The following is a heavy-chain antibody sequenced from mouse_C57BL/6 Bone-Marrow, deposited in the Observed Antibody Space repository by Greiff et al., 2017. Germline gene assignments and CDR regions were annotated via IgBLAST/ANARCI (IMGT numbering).Heavy chain of an antibody. J-gene: IGHJ4*01. V-gene: IGHV14-2*01. Sequence: EVQLQQSGAELVKPGASVKLSCTASGFNIKDYYMHWVKQRTEQGLEWIGRIDPEDGETKYAPKFQGKATITADTSSNTAYMQLSSLTSEDSAVYYCARGYYGSSYDYAMDYWGQGTSVTVSS. CDR3: ARGYYGSSYDYAMDY. CDR2: IDPEDGET. CDR1: GFNIKDYY. D-gene: IGHD1-1*01.